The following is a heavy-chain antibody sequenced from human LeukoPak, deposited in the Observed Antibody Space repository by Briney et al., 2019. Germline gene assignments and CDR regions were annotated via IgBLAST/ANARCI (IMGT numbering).Heavy chain of an antibody. CDR3: AKDIFSTVTNYFDY. Sequence: ETLSLTCTVSGGSISSYYWSWIRQPPGKGLEWVSVISGSGGSTYYADSVKGRFTISRDNSKNTLYLQMDSLRAEDTAVYYCAKDIFSTVTNYFDYWGQGTLVTVSS. D-gene: IGHD4-11*01. V-gene: IGHV3-23*01. CDR1: GGSISSYY. J-gene: IGHJ4*02. CDR2: ISGSGGST.